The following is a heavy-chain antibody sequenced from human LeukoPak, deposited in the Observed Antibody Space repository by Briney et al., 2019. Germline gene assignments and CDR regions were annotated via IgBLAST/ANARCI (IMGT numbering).Heavy chain of an antibody. CDR2: IYYSGTT. CDR3: ARGPGYCGGGTCYLHFEY. CDR1: GGSISRGDYY. D-gene: IGHD2-15*01. Sequence: SQTLSLTCTVSGGSISRGDYYWSWIRQPPGKGLEWIGYIYYSGTTYNNPSLKSRVTISVDTSNNQFSLKLNSVTAADTAVYFCARGPGYCGGGTCYLHFEYWGQGTLVTASS. V-gene: IGHV4-30-4*01. J-gene: IGHJ4*02.